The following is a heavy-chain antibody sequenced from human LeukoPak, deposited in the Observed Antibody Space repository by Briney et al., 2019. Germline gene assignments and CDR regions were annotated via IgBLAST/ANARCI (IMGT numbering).Heavy chain of an antibody. J-gene: IGHJ4*02. D-gene: IGHD3-22*01. Sequence: SETLSLTCTVSGGSISSYYWSWIRQPPGKGLEWIGYIYYSGSTNYNPSLKSRVTISVATSKNQFSLKLSSVTAADTAVYYCARLAYYYDSSGYYYGDFDYWGQGTLVTVSS. V-gene: IGHV4-59*08. CDR3: ARLAYYYDSSGYYYGDFDY. CDR2: IYYSGST. CDR1: GGSISSYY.